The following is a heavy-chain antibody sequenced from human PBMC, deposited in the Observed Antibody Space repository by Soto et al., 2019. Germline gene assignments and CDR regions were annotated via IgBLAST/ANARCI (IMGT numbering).Heavy chain of an antibody. V-gene: IGHV3-23*01. CDR3: ANSPTTVAGTNYYFDY. CDR1: GFTFSTYA. CDR2: ITSYGDTT. Sequence: EVQLLESGGGLVQPGGSLRLSCAASGFTFSTYAMSCFRQAPGKGLEWVSGITSYGDTTYYADSVKGRFSISRDNSKNTLYLQMNGLRVEDTAVYYCANSPTTVAGTNYYFDYWGQGTLVTVSS. D-gene: IGHD6-19*01. J-gene: IGHJ4*02.